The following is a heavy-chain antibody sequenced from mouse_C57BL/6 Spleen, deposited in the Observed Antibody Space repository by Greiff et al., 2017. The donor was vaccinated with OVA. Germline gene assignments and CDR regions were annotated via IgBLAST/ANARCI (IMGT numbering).Heavy chain of an antibody. V-gene: IGHV5-9*01. J-gene: IGHJ4*01. CDR2: ISGGGGNT. CDR1: GFTFSSYT. Sequence: EVMLVESGGGLVKPGGSLKLSCAASGFTFSSYTMSWVRQTPEKRLEWVATISGGGGNTYYPDSVKGRFTISRDNAKNTLYLQMSSLRSEDTALYYCARPHSNNYAMDYWGQGTSVTVSS. D-gene: IGHD2-5*01. CDR3: ARPHSNNYAMDY.